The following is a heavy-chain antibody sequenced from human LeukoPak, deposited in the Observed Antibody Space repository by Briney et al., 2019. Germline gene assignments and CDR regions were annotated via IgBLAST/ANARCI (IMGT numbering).Heavy chain of an antibody. J-gene: IGHJ4*02. D-gene: IGHD6-19*01. CDR1: GFTFSSYS. CDR2: ISSSSSYI. V-gene: IGHV3-21*01. Sequence: GGSLRLSCAASGFTFSSYSMNWVRQAPGKGLEWVSSISSSSSYIYYADSVKGRFTISRDNAKNSLYLQMNSLRAEDTAVYYCARGAAAVAGLDDYWGQGTLVTVSS. CDR3: ARGAAAVAGLDDY.